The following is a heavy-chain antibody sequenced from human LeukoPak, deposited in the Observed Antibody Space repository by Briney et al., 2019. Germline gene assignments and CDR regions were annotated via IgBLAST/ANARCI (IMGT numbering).Heavy chain of an antibody. CDR1: GFTFSSYS. V-gene: IGHV3-21*01. Sequence: GGSLRLSCAASGFTFSSYSMNWVRQAPGKGLEWVSSISSSSSYIYYADSVKGRFTISRDNAKNSLYLQMNSLRAEDTAVYYCAKEELAFGEFNWFDPWGQGTLVTVSS. J-gene: IGHJ5*02. CDR2: ISSSSSYI. D-gene: IGHD3-10*01. CDR3: AKEELAFGEFNWFDP.